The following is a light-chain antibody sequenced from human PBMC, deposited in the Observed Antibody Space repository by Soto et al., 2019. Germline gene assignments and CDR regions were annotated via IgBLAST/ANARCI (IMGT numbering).Light chain of an antibody. V-gene: IGKV1-5*01. J-gene: IGKJ4*01. CDR1: QSISSW. CDR2: DAS. CDR3: QQYNSYRLT. Sequence: DIQMTQSPSTLSASVGDRVTITCRASQSISSWLAWYQQKPGKAPKLLIYDASSLESGVPSRFSGSGSGTEFTLTISSLQPDDFATYYCQQYNSYRLTFGGGIKVDIK.